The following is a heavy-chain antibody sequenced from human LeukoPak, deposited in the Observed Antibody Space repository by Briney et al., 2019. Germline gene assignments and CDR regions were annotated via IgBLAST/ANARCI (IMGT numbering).Heavy chain of an antibody. CDR1: GGSISSSSYY. CDR2: IYYSGST. Sequence: SETLSFTCTVSGGSISSSSYYWGWIRQPPGKGLEWIGSIYYSGSTYYNPSLKSRVTIPVDTSKNQFSLKLSSVTAADTAVYYCASGSSATGYFDYWGQGTLVTVSS. J-gene: IGHJ4*02. V-gene: IGHV4-39*01. CDR3: ASGSSATGYFDY. D-gene: IGHD6-25*01.